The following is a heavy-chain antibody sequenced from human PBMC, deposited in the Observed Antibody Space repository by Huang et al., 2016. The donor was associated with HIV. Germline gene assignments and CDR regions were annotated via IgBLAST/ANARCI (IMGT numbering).Heavy chain of an antibody. CDR1: GFSISSYW. V-gene: IGHV3-74*01. D-gene: IGHD3-22*01. CDR2: INRDGSST. CDR3: ARDPRIQSWLNFFDY. Sequence: EVQLVESGGGLVQPGGSLRLSCAASGFSISSYWMHWVRQAPGKVLVWVSRINRDGSSTSYADSVKGRFTISRDNAKNTLYLQMNSLRAEDTAVYYCARDPRIQSWLNFFDYWGQGTLVSVSS. J-gene: IGHJ4*02.